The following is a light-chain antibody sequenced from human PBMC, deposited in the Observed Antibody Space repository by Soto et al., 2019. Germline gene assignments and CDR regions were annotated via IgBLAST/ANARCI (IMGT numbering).Light chain of an antibody. J-gene: IGLJ2*01. Sequence: QSALTQPPSVSGSPGQSVTISCTGTSSDVGSYNRVSWYQQPPGTAPKLMIYEVSNRPSGVADRFSGSKSGNTASPTISGLQAEDEADYYCSSYTSSSTLVFGGGTKLTVL. CDR3: SSYTSSSTLV. CDR2: EVS. CDR1: SSDVGSYNR. V-gene: IGLV2-18*02.